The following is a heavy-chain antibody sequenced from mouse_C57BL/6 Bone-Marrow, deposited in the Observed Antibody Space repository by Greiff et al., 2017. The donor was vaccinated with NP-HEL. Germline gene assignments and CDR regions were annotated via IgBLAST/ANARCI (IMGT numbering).Heavy chain of an antibody. CDR3: EGGGYGNYVLYAMDY. CDR1: GFNIKNTY. Sequence: VQLQQSVAELVRPGDSVKLSCTASGFNIKNTYMHWVKQRPEQGLEWIGRIDPANGNTKYAPKFQGKATITADTSSNTAYLQLSSLTSEDTAIYYCEGGGYGNYVLYAMDYWGQGTSVTVSS. V-gene: IGHV14-3*01. CDR2: IDPANGNT. J-gene: IGHJ4*01. D-gene: IGHD2-1*01.